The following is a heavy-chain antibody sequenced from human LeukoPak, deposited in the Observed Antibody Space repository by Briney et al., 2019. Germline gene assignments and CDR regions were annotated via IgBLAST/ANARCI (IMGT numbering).Heavy chain of an antibody. CDR1: GYTFTSYA. CDR3: ARDAPYWFGEGYFDY. V-gene: IGHV7-4-1*02. CDR2: INTNTGNP. D-gene: IGHD3-10*01. J-gene: IGHJ4*02. Sequence: GASVKVSCKASGYTFTSYAMNWVRQAPGQGREWMGWINTNTGNPTYAQVFTGRFVFSLDTSVSTAYLQISSLKAEDTAVYYCARDAPYWFGEGYFDYWGQGTLVTVSS.